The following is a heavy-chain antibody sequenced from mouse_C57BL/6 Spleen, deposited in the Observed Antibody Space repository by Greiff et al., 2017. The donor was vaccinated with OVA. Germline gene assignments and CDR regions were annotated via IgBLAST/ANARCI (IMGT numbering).Heavy chain of an antibody. CDR1: GYTFTSYW. CDR3: ASKRPMDY. CDR2: IDPSDSYT. J-gene: IGHJ4*01. V-gene: IGHV1-50*01. Sequence: QVHVKQPGAELVKPGASVKLSCKASGYTFTSYWMQWVKQRPGQGLEWIGEIDPSDSYTNYNQKFKGKATLTVDTSSSTAYMQLSSLTSEDSAVYYCASKRPMDYWGQGTSVTVSS.